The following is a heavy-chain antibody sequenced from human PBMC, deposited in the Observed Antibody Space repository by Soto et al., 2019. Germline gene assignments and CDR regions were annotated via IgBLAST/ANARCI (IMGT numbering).Heavy chain of an antibody. CDR2: IWYDGSNK. CDR3: AREIGADDYYYYYYMDV. V-gene: IGHV3-33*01. Sequence: PGGSRRLSCAASGFTFSRYGMHWVRQAPGKGLEWVAVIWYDGSNKYYADSVKGRFTISRDNSKNTLYLQMNSLRAEDTAVYYCAREIGADDYYYYYYMDVWGKGTTVTVS. D-gene: IGHD1-26*01. CDR1: GFTFSRYG. J-gene: IGHJ6*03.